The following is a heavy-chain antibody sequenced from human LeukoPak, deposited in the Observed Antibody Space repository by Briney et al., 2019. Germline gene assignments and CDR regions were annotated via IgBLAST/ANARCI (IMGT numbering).Heavy chain of an antibody. CDR2: ISSSSSYI. CDR1: GFTFSSYS. Sequence: GGSLRLSCAASGFTFSSYSMNWVRQAPGKGLEWVSSISSSSSYIYYADSVKGRFTISRDNAKNSLYLQMNSLRAEDTAVYYCARALEKGAGTNCFGYWGQGTLVTVSS. V-gene: IGHV3-21*01. CDR3: ARALEKGAGTNCFGY. D-gene: IGHD1-7*01. J-gene: IGHJ4*02.